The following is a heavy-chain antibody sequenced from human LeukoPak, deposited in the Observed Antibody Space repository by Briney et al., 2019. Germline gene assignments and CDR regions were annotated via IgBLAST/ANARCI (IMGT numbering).Heavy chain of an antibody. CDR1: GGSIGSSSYY. J-gene: IGHJ4*02. D-gene: IGHD2-2*01. Sequence: SETLSLTCTVSGGSIGSSSYYWGWIRQPPGKGLEWIGSIYYSGSTYYNPSLKSRVTISVGTSKNQFSLKLSSVTAADTAVYYCARGLVVPAARAVSCYVDYWGQGTLVTVSS. V-gene: IGHV4-39*01. CDR2: IYYSGST. CDR3: ARGLVVPAARAVSCYVDY.